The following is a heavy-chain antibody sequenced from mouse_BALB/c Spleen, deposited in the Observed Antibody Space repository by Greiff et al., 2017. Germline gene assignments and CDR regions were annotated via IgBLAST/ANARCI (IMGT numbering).Heavy chain of an antibody. CDR2: IWAGGST. CDR3: ARDLYGTGAWFAY. D-gene: IGHD2-10*02. Sequence: VQLQQSGPGLVAPSQSLSITCTVSGFSLTSYGVHWVRQPPGKGLEWLGVIWAGGSTNYNSALMSRLSISKDNSKSQVFLKMNSLQTDDTAMYYCARDLYGTGAWFAYWGQGTLVTVSA. CDR1: GFSLTSYG. J-gene: IGHJ3*01. V-gene: IGHV2-9*02.